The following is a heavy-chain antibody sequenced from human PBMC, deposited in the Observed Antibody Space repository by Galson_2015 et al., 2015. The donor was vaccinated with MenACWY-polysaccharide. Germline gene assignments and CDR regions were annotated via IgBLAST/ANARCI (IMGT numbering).Heavy chain of an antibody. CDR2: FYYSGST. J-gene: IGHJ4*02. D-gene: IGHD6-19*01. CDR1: GGSVGSSRYS. CDR3: ARNCNPWYSSLPCYFDY. Sequence: ETLSLTCTVSGGSVGSSRYSWGWIRQPPGKGLEWIGSFYYSGSTNYNPSLKSRVTISVDTSKNQFSLNLNSVTASDTAVYYCARNCNPWYSSLPCYFDYWGQGTLVTVSS. V-gene: IGHV4-39*01.